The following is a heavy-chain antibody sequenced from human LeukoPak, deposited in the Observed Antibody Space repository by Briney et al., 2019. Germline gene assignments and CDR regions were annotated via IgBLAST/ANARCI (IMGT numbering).Heavy chain of an antibody. D-gene: IGHD1-26*01. CDR2: INPSGGST. CDR3: ARGGEVYSGSYSNWFDP. Sequence: ASVKVSCKASGYTFTSYYMHWVRQAPGQGLEWMGIINPSGGSTSYAQKFQGRVTMTRDTSTSTVYMELSSLSSEDTAVYYCARGGEVYSGSYSNWFDPWGQGTLVTVSS. J-gene: IGHJ5*02. CDR1: GYTFTSYY. V-gene: IGHV1-46*01.